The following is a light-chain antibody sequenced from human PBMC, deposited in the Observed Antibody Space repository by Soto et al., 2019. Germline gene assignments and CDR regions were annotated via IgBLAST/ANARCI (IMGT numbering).Light chain of an antibody. Sequence: EIVLTQSPGTLSLSPGERATLSCRASQSVSSSYLAWYQQKPGQAPRLLIYGASRRATGIPDRFSGSGSGTDFPLTISRLEPEDFAVYYCQQYGSSPPWTFGQGTKVKIK. CDR1: QSVSSSY. CDR3: QQYGSSPPWT. V-gene: IGKV3-20*01. CDR2: GAS. J-gene: IGKJ1*01.